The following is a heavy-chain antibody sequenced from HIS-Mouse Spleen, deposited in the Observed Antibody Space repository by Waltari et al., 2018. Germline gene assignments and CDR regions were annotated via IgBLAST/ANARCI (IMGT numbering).Heavy chain of an antibody. J-gene: IGHJ4*02. D-gene: IGHD2-8*01. V-gene: IGHV3-33*06. Sequence: QVQLVESGGGVVQPGRSLRLSCAASGFTFSSYGMHWVRQAPGKGLDRVAVRWDDGSNKYYADSVKGRFTISRDNSKNTLYLQMNSLRAEDTAVYYCAKGGLMVYAIGDYWGQGTLVTVSS. CDR3: AKGGLMVYAIGDY. CDR2: RWDDGSNK. CDR1: GFTFSSYG.